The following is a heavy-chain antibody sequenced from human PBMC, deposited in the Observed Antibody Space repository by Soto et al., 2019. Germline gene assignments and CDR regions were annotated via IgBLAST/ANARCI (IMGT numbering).Heavy chain of an antibody. Sequence: GGSLRLSCAASGFTFSEYYMGWIRQAPGKGLEWVSYISSSSSYTNYADSVKGRFTISRDNAKNSLYLQMNSLRAEDTSVYYCARDPGGSRSYWVDPWGQGTLVTVSS. J-gene: IGHJ5*02. CDR1: GFTFSEYY. CDR3: ARDPGGSRSYWVDP. V-gene: IGHV3-11*06. D-gene: IGHD3-10*01. CDR2: ISSSSSYT.